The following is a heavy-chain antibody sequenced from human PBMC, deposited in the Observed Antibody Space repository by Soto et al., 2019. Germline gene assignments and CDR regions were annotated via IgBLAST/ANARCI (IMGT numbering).Heavy chain of an antibody. J-gene: IGHJ4*02. CDR1: GFTFSANA. CDR3: ARDKIKGAPDYLDS. CDR2: IAYDGTIK. D-gene: IGHD1-26*01. Sequence: QEQLVESGGVVVQPGRSLTLSCAASGFTFSANAMHWVRQAPGKGLEGVAGIAYDGTIKIYRDSVKGRFTISRDDSKSTLYLQMNSLRPEDTAVYYCARDKIKGAPDYLDSWGQGTLVTVSS. V-gene: IGHV3-30-3*01.